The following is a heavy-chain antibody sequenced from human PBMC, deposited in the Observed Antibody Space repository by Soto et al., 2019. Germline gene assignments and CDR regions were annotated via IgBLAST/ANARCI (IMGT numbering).Heavy chain of an antibody. CDR1: GFTFSSYE. V-gene: IGHV3-48*03. J-gene: IGHJ4*02. D-gene: IGHD5-12*01. CDR2: ISSSGSTI. CDR3: ARDLGRWLQFDY. Sequence: GGSLRLSCAASGFTFSSYEMNWVRQAPGKGLEWVSYISSSGSTIYYADSVKGRFTISRDNAKNSLYLQMNSLRAEDTAVYYCARDLGRWLQFDYWGQGTLVTVSS.